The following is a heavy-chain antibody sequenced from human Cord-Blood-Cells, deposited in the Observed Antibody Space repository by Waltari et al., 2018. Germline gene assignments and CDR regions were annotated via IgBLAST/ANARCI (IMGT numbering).Heavy chain of an antibody. D-gene: IGHD3-10*01. Sequence: QVQLVQSGAEVKKPGASVKVSCKASGYTFTSYAMHWVRQAPGQRLEWMGWINAGNGNTKYSQKFQGRVTITRDTSASTAYMELSSLRSEDTAVYYCARGGPLYYYGSGSYYNHRAEYFQHWGQGTLVTVSS. CDR3: ARGGPLYYYGSGSYYNHRAEYFQH. CDR2: INAGNGNT. J-gene: IGHJ1*01. V-gene: IGHV1-3*01. CDR1: GYTFTSYA.